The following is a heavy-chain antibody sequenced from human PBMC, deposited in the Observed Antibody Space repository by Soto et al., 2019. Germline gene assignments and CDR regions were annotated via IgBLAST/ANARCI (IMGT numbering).Heavy chain of an antibody. V-gene: IGHV1-46*03. CDR3: ARGASSRGSGSYYNYPFDY. Sequence: ASVKVSCKASGYTFTSYYMHWVRQAPGQGLEWMGIINPSGGGTSYAQKFQGRVTMTRDTSTSTVYMELSSLRSEDTAVYYCARGASSRGSGSYYNYPFDYWGQGTLVTVSS. CDR1: GYTFTSYY. CDR2: INPSGGGT. J-gene: IGHJ4*02. D-gene: IGHD3-10*01.